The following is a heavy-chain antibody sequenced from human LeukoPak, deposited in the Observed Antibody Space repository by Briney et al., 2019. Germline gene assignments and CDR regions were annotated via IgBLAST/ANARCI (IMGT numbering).Heavy chain of an antibody. CDR3: AISPYSYYDP. D-gene: IGHD5-18*01. CDR2: ISAYNGNT. V-gene: IGHV1-18*04. J-gene: IGHJ5*02. CDR1: GYTFTSYY. Sequence: ASVKVSCKASGYTFTSYYMHWVRQAPGQGLEWMGWISAYNGNTNYAQKLQGRVTMTTDTSTSTAYMELRSLRSDDTAVYYCAISPYSYYDPWGQGTLVTVSS.